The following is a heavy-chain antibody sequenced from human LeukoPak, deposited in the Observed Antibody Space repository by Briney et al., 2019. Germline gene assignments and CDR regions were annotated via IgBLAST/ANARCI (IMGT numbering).Heavy chain of an antibody. CDR1: GYTFTSYG. D-gene: IGHD5-24*01. CDR3: ARDSRDGYGMDV. Sequence: ASVKVSCKASGYTFTSYGISWVRQAPGQGLEWMGWINPNSGGTNYAQKFQGWVTMTRDTSISTAYMELSRLRSDDTAVYYCARDSRDGYGMDVWGQGTTVTVSS. V-gene: IGHV1-2*04. CDR2: INPNSGGT. J-gene: IGHJ6*02.